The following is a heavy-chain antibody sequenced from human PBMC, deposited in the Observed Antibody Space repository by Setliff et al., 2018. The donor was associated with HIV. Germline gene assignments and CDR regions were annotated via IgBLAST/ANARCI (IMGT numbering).Heavy chain of an antibody. J-gene: IGHJ3*02. Sequence: PSETLSLTCTVSRGPISRYYWSWIRQPPGKGLERIGYIYYTGTTKYNPSLKSRVTMSVDTSKNQLSLKLSSLTAADTAVYYCARDRPPSTVDMLGAFDRWGQGTMVTVSS. V-gene: IGHV4-59*01. CDR1: RGPISRYY. D-gene: IGHD4-17*01. CDR2: IYYTGTT. CDR3: ARDRPPSTVDMLGAFDR.